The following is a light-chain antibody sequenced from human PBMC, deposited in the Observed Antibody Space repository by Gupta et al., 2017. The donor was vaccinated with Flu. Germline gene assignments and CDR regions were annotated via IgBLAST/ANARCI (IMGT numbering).Light chain of an antibody. V-gene: IGLV2-14*01. CDR3: SSYASSTTPV. CDR2: EVT. CDR1: SNDVGGYSY. Sequence: QSALTQPASVSGSPGQSITISCTGTSNDVGGYSYVSWYQQRPGKAPKLIIYEVTNRPSGVSNRFSGSKSGNTASLTISGLQAEDDADYYCSSYASSTTPVFGGGTELTVL. J-gene: IGLJ3*02.